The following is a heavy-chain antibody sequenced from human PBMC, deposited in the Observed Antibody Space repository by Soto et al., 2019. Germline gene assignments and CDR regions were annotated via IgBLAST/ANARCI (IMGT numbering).Heavy chain of an antibody. V-gene: IGHV1-69*13. CDR1: GGTFSSYA. CDR3: ARILYDFWSGYSSINNWFDP. D-gene: IGHD3-3*01. Sequence: SVKVSCKASGGTFSSYAISWVRQAPGQGLEWMGGIIPIFGTANYAQKFQGRVTITADESTSTAYMELSGLRSEDTAVYYCARILYDFWSGYSSINNWFDPWGQGTLVTVSS. CDR2: IIPIFGTA. J-gene: IGHJ5*02.